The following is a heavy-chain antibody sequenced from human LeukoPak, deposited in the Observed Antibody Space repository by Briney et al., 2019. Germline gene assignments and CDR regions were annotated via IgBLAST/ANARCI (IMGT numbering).Heavy chain of an antibody. J-gene: IGHJ4*02. D-gene: IGHD5-18*01. V-gene: IGHV3-23*01. CDR1: GFSLSSYA. CDR2: ISGSGGST. CDR3: AKLSGYSYGYVSDY. Sequence: GGSLRLSSAPSGFSLSSYAMIWVGQAPAKGLEWVSSISGSGGSTYYADSVKRRFTISRDNSKDTLYLQMNRLRAEDTAVYYCAKLSGYSYGYVSDYWGQGTLVTVSS.